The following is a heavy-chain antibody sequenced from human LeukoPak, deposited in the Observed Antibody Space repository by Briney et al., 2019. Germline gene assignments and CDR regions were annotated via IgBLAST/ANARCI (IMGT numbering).Heavy chain of an antibody. V-gene: IGHV1-8*01. CDR3: ARKYLYGSGKPHFDY. J-gene: IGHJ4*02. CDR2: RNPNSGNT. Sequence: ASVKVSCKGSGYTFTSYDINWVRPATGQGLEWMGWRNPNSGNTGYAQQFQGRVTMTRNTSISTAYMELSSLRSDDTAVYYCARKYLYGSGKPHFDYWGQGALVTVSS. CDR1: GYTFTSYD. D-gene: IGHD3-10*01.